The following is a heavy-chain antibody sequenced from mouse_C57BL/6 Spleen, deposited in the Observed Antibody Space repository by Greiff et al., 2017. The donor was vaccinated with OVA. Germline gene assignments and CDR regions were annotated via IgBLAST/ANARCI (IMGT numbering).Heavy chain of an antibody. CDR1: GYTFTSYW. J-gene: IGHJ1*03. CDR3: ATVYYSNYNWYFDV. CDR2: IHPNSGST. D-gene: IGHD2-5*01. V-gene: IGHV1-64*01. Sequence: QVQLQQPGAELVKPGASVKLSCKASGYTFTSYWMHWVKQRPGQGLEWIGMIHPNSGSTNYNEKFKSKATLTVDKSSSTAYMQLSSLTSEDSAVYYCATVYYSNYNWYFDVWGTGTTVTVSS.